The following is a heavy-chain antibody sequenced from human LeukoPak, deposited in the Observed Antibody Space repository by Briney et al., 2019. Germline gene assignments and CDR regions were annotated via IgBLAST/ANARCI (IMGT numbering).Heavy chain of an antibody. J-gene: IGHJ2*01. V-gene: IGHV3-11*04. CDR3: ARLNTIFGVPPTH. CDR2: ISSSGSTI. CDR1: GFTFSDYY. D-gene: IGHD3-3*01. Sequence: GGSLRLSCAASGFTFSDYYMSWIRQAPGKGLEWVSYISSSGSTIYYADSVKGRFTISRDNAKNPLYLQMNSLRAEDTAVYYCARLNTIFGVPPTHWGRGTLVTVSS.